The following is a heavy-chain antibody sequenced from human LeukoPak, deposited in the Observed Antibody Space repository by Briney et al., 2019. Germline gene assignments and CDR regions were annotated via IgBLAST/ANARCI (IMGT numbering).Heavy chain of an antibody. CDR3: AREDYDILTGYSKSYYFDY. D-gene: IGHD3-9*01. CDR2: ISAYNGNT. J-gene: IGHJ4*02. CDR1: GYTFTSYG. Sequence: ASVKVSCKASGYTFTSYGISWVRQAPGQGLEWMGWISAYNGNTNYAQKLQGRVTMTTDTSTSTAYMELRSLRSDDTAVYYCAREDYDILTGYSKSYYFDYWGQGTPVTVPS. V-gene: IGHV1-18*01.